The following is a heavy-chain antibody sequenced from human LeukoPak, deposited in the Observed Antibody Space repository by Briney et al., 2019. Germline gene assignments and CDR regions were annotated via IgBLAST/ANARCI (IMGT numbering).Heavy chain of an antibody. V-gene: IGHV3-9*03. CDR2: ISWNSGSI. CDR1: GFTFDDYA. D-gene: IGHD3-22*01. CDR3: AKDQGSDYYDSSGFYFDY. J-gene: IGHJ4*02. Sequence: GGSLRLSCAASGFTFDDYAMHWVRQAPGKGLEWVSGISWNSGSIGYADSVKGRFTISRDNAKNSLYLQMNSLRAEDMALYYCAKDQGSDYYDSSGFYFDYWGQGTLVTVSS.